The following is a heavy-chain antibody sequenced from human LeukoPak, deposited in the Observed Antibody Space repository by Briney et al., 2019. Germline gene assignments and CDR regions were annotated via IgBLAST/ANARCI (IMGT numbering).Heavy chain of an antibody. J-gene: IGHJ5*02. D-gene: IGHD6-13*01. CDR3: ARDRYSSSWYAYWFDP. V-gene: IGHV1-8*01. CDR1: GYTFTSYD. Sequence: ASVKVSCKASGYTFTSYDINWVRQATGQGLEWMGWMNPNSGNTGYAQKLQGRVTMTTDTSTSTAYMELRSLRSDDTAVYYCARDRYSSSWYAYWFDPWGQGTLVTVSS. CDR2: MNPNSGNT.